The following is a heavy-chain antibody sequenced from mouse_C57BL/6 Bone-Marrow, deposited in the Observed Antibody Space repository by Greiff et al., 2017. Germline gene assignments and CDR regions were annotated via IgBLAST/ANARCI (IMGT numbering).Heavy chain of an antibody. J-gene: IGHJ4*01. D-gene: IGHD1-1*01. Sequence: EVKLKESGGGLVKPGGSLKLSCAASGFTFSSYAMSWVRQTPEKRLEWVATISDGGSYTYYPDNVKGRFTISRDNAKNNLYLQMSHLKSEDTAMYYCAREILRYAMDYWGQGTSVTVSS. CDR1: GFTFSSYA. CDR2: ISDGGSYT. CDR3: AREILRYAMDY. V-gene: IGHV5-4*01.